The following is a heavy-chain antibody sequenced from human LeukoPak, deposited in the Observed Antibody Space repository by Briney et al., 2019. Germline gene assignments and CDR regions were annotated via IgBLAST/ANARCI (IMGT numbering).Heavy chain of an antibody. V-gene: IGHV3-21*01. J-gene: IGHJ3*02. D-gene: IGHD2-21*02. Sequence: PGGSLRLSCAASGFTFSTYSMNWVRQAPGKGLEWVSSISSSSTYIYYADSVKGRFTISRDNAKNSLYLQMNSLRAEDTAVYYCAREAFFAYCGGDGYSVGAFEIWGQGTMVTVSS. CDR1: GFTFSTYS. CDR2: ISSSSTYI. CDR3: AREAFFAYCGGDGYSVGAFEI.